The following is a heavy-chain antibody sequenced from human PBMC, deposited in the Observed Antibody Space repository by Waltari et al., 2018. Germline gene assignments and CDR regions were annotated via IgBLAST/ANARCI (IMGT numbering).Heavy chain of an antibody. J-gene: IGHJ3*02. D-gene: IGHD1-20*01. V-gene: IGHV3-9*01. CDR1: GFKFDDHA. CDR3: VRSSSRYNWNLAEGAFDI. CDR2: VNWIGIGV. Sequence: QLVDSGGGLVQPGRSLRLSCAVSGFKFDDHAMHWVRQTPGKGLECVSVVNWIGIGVEYVESGKGRLTISRDNDKNRLYLQMNSLRVDDTALYYCVRSSSRYNWNLAEGAFDIWGQGTLVTVSS.